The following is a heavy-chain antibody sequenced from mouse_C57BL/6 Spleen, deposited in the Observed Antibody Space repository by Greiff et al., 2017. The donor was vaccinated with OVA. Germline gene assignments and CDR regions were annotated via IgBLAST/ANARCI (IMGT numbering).Heavy chain of an antibody. J-gene: IGHJ2*01. CDR3: ARGTGTVGYFDY. CDR2: ISYDGSN. V-gene: IGHV3-6*01. D-gene: IGHD4-1*01. Sequence: DVQLQESGPGLVKPSQSLSLTCSVTGYSITSGYYWNWIRQFPGNKLEWMGYISYDGSNNYNPSLKNRISITRDTSKNQFFLKLNSVTTEDTATYYCARGTGTVGYFDYWGQGTTLTVSS. CDR1: GYSITSGYY.